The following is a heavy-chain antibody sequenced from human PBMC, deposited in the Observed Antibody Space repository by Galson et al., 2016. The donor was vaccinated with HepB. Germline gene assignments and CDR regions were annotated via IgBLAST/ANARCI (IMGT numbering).Heavy chain of an antibody. CDR3: ARPGIFGRPYLLH. CDR2: IYYTGAS. Sequence: SETLSLTCTVSGASISGSSYYWTWVRQPPGKGLEWIGSIYYTGASYYNPSLKSRATISVDTSKTQFSLEVTSVAATDTAVYYCARPGIFGRPYLLHWGRGTLVSVSS. CDR1: GASISGSSYY. J-gene: IGHJ1*01. D-gene: IGHD2-15*01. V-gene: IGHV4-39*01.